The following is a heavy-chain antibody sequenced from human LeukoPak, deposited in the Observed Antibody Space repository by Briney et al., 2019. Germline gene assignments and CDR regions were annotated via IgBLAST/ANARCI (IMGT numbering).Heavy chain of an antibody. V-gene: IGHV4-34*01. Sequence: SETLSLTCAVYGGSFSGYYWSWICQPPGKGLEWIGEINHRGSTNYNPSLESRVTISVDTSKNQFSLKLSSVTAADTAVYYCARGRLGTMVRGGSYYYGMDVWGQGTTVTVS. CDR3: ARGRLGTMVRGGSYYYGMDV. CDR1: GGSFSGYY. J-gene: IGHJ6*02. CDR2: INHRGST. D-gene: IGHD3-10*01.